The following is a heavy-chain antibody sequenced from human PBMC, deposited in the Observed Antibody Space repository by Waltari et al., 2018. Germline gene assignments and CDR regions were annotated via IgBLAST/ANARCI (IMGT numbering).Heavy chain of an antibody. Sequence: QVQLQESGPGLVKPSQTLSLTCTVSGASITSNSFYWNWVRQPAGKGLEWIGRFYSSEYINYNPSLKSRVTISRDTSKKQFFLKLISVTAADTAFYYCAREVTKVELGRRLPHFFDSWGQGTLVTVSS. CDR3: AREVTKVELGRRLPHFFDS. CDR2: FYSSEYI. V-gene: IGHV4-61*02. J-gene: IGHJ4*02. CDR1: GASITSNSFY. D-gene: IGHD7-27*01.